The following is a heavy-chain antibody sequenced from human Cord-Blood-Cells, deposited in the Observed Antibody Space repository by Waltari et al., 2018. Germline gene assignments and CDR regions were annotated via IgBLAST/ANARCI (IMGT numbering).Heavy chain of an antibody. CDR2: IYHSGST. J-gene: IGHJ4*02. Sequence: QVQLQESGPGLVKPSETLSLTCAVSGYSISSGYYWGWIRQPPGKGLGWIGSIYHSGSTYYNPTLKSRVTISVDTSKNQFSLKLSSVTAADTAVYYCARVVLGGFDYWGQGTLVTVSS. CDR3: ARVVLGGFDY. V-gene: IGHV4-38-2*01. CDR1: GYSISSGYY. D-gene: IGHD3-16*01.